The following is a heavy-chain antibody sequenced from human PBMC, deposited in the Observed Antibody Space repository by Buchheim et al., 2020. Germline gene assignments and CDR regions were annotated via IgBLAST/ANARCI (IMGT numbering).Heavy chain of an antibody. D-gene: IGHD2-2*01. CDR3: AIDIYCSSSSCYWALVY. J-gene: IGHJ4*02. CDR1: GFTFSSYG. V-gene: IGHV3-33*01. Sequence: QVQLVESGGGVVQPGRSLRLSCAASGFTFSSYGMHWVRQAPGKGLEWVAVIWYDGSNKYYADSVKGRFTISRDNSKNTMYLQINGLGAEDTAVYYCAIDIYCSSSSCYWALVYWGQGTL. CDR2: IWYDGSNK.